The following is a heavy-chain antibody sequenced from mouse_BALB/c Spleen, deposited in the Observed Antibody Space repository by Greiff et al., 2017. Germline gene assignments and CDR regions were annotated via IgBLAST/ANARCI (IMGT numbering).Heavy chain of an antibody. CDR3: ARDYYGSSYWYFDV. D-gene: IGHD1-1*01. CDR2: ISNLAYSI. Sequence: EVKLVESGGGLVKPGGSLKLSCAASGFTFSDYGMAWVRQAPGKGPEWVAFISNLAYSIYYADTVTGRFTISRENAKNTLYLEMSSLRSEDTAMYYCARDYYGSSYWYFDVWGAGTTVTVSS. V-gene: IGHV5-15*02. CDR1: GFTFSDYG. J-gene: IGHJ1*01.